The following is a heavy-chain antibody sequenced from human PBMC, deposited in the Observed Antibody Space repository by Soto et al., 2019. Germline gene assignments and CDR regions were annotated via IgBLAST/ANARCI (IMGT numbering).Heavy chain of an antibody. J-gene: IGHJ4*02. CDR3: AKQRAGYGSGSDTFYFDF. V-gene: IGHV3-23*01. CDR1: GFTFSDYA. Sequence: GGSLRLSCTASGFTFSDYAMTWVRQAPGKGLEWVSTISGGSSVTYYGDSVKGRFTISRDNAKNTLFLQMSSLRAEDTALYYCAKQRAGYGSGSDTFYFDFWGQGTLVTVSS. CDR2: ISGGSSVT. D-gene: IGHD3-10*01.